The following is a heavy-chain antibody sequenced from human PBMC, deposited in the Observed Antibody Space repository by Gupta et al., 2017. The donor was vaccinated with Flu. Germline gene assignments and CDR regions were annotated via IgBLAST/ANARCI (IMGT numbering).Heavy chain of an antibody. D-gene: IGHD2-15*01. CDR2: INPNSGGT. CDR1: GYTFTGYY. CDR3: ARDLFVVVVAATRNWFDP. V-gene: IGHV1-2*02. Sequence: QVQLVQSGAEVKKPGASVKVSCKASGYTFTGYYMHWVRQAPGQGLEWMGWINPNSGGTNYAQKFQGRVTMTRDTSISTAYMELSRLRSDDTAVYYCARDLFVVVVAATRNWFDPWGQGTLVTVSS. J-gene: IGHJ5*02.